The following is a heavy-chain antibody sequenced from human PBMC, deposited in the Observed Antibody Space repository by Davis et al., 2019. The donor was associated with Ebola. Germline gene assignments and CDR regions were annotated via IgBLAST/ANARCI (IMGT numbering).Heavy chain of an antibody. V-gene: IGHV4-59*01. J-gene: IGHJ4*02. CDR3: ARVYWYDSSAYSYLDS. Sequence: PSETLSLTCTVSGGSISSYYWSWIRQPPGKGLEWIGYIYYSGTTNYNPSLKSRVTISVDTSKNQFSLKLSSVTAADTAVYYCARVYWYDSSAYSYLDSWGQGALVTVSS. CDR2: IYYSGTT. D-gene: IGHD3-22*01. CDR1: GGSISSYY.